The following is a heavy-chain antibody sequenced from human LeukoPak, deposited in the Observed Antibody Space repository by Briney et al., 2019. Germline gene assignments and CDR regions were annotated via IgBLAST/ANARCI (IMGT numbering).Heavy chain of an antibody. CDR1: GFTFSSYA. Sequence: GGSLRLSCAASGFTFSSYAMSWVRQAPGKGLEWVSAISGSGGSTYYADSVKGRFIISRDNSKNTLYLQMNSLRAEDTAVYYCAKDQVGATSPPFDYWGQGTLVTVSS. CDR2: ISGSGGST. CDR3: AKDQVGATSPPFDY. J-gene: IGHJ4*02. V-gene: IGHV3-23*01. D-gene: IGHD1-26*01.